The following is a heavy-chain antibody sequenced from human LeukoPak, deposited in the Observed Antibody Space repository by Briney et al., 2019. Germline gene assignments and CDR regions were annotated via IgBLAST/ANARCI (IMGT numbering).Heavy chain of an antibody. Sequence: AGGSLRLSCAASAFTFISYAMSWVRQAPGKGLEWVSGISGRGGSTYYADSVKGRFTISRDNSKNTLYLQMNSLRAEDTAVYYSAKETSGRATVVTSLDYWGQGTLVTVSS. J-gene: IGHJ4*02. CDR2: ISGRGGST. D-gene: IGHD4-23*01. CDR1: AFTFISYA. V-gene: IGHV3-23*01. CDR3: AKETSGRATVVTSLDY.